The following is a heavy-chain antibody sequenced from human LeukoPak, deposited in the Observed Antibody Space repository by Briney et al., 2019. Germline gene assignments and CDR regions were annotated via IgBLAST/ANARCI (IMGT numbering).Heavy chain of an antibody. D-gene: IGHD6-19*01. V-gene: IGHV4-34*01. CDR1: GYSISNGYY. CDR2: INHSGST. Sequence: SETLSLTCTVSGYSISNGYYWSWIRQPPGKGLEWIGEINHSGSTNYNPSLKSRVTISVDTSKNQFSLKLSSVTAADTAVYYCARSSSGWYLGAFDIWGQGTMVTVSS. CDR3: ARSSSGWYLGAFDI. J-gene: IGHJ3*02.